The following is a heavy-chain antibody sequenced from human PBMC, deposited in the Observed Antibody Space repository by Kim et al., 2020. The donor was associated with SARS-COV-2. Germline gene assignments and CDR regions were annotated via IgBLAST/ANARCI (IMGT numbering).Heavy chain of an antibody. V-gene: IGHV3-74*01. CDR1: GFTFSWYW. CDR2: INPEGTGT. D-gene: IGHD5-18*01. Sequence: GGSLRLSCAVSGFTFSWYWMYWVRQVPGKGLVWVSLINPEGTGTTYADSVKGRFIISRDNAKNTLYLQMNSLRAEDTAVYYCAKDRGYATPDYWGQGTLVTVSS. CDR3: AKDRGYATPDY. J-gene: IGHJ4*02.